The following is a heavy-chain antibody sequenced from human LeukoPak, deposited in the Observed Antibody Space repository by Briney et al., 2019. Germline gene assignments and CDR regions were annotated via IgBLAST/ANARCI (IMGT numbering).Heavy chain of an antibody. CDR1: GYTLTELS. V-gene: IGHV1-24*01. CDR2: FDPEDGET. Sequence: ASVKVSCKVSGYTLTELSMHWVRQAPGKGLEWMGGFDPEDGETVYAQKFQGRVTTTEDTSTDTAYMELSSLRSEDTAVYYCATAKSGSYSTFDYWGQGTLVTVSS. D-gene: IGHD1-26*01. CDR3: ATAKSGSYSTFDY. J-gene: IGHJ4*02.